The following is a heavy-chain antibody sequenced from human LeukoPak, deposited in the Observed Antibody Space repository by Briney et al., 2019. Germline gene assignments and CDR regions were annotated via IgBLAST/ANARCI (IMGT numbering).Heavy chain of an antibody. V-gene: IGHV3-49*04. Sequence: GGSLRLSCTASGFTFGDYAMSWVRQAPGKGLEWVGFIRSKAYGGTTEYAASVKGRYTISRDDSKSIAYPQMNSLKTEDTAVYYCTREVTFGGVIAKFDYWGQGTLVAVSS. D-gene: IGHD3-16*02. CDR2: IRSKAYGGTT. J-gene: IGHJ4*02. CDR1: GFTFGDYA. CDR3: TREVTFGGVIAKFDY.